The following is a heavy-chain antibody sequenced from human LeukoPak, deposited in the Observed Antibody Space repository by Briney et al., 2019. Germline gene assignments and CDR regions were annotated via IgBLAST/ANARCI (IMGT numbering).Heavy chain of an antibody. CDR1: GNTLSEFS. Sequence: ASVKVSFKVTGNTLSEFSMHWVRQSPGKGLEWMGGFDPEVGETVYAQKFQGRVTMTEDTSTETAYMELSSLRSEDTGVYECAXXXLXXXXXXXXPWGQGTLVTVSS. CDR2: FDPEVGET. J-gene: IGHJ5*02. CDR3: AXXXLXXXXXXXXP. V-gene: IGHV1-24*01.